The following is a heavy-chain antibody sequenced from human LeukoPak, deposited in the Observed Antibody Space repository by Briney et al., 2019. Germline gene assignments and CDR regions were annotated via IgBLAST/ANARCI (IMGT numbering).Heavy chain of an antibody. V-gene: IGHV3-66*02. Sequence: GGSLRLSCAASGFTVSNNYMTWVRQAPGKGPEWVSLIYSAGGTLYADSVKGRFTISRDNSKNTLYLQMNSLRTEDTAVYYCASGSSLGQVDYWGQGTLVTVSS. J-gene: IGHJ4*02. CDR2: IYSAGGT. CDR3: ASGSSLGQVDY. D-gene: IGHD1-26*01. CDR1: GFTVSNNY.